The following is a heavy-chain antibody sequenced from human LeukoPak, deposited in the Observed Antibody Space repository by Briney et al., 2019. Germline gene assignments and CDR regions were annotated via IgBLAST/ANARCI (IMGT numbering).Heavy chain of an antibody. J-gene: IGHJ4*02. CDR3: ARDSALVGATISPVDY. D-gene: IGHD1-26*01. V-gene: IGHV1-46*01. Sequence: ASVKVSCKASGYTFTSYYTHWVRQAPGQGLEWMAIINPSGGSTSYAQKFQGRVTMTRDTSTSTVYMELSSLRSEDTAVYYCARDSALVGATISPVDYWGQGTLVTVSS. CDR2: INPSGGST. CDR1: GYTFTSYY.